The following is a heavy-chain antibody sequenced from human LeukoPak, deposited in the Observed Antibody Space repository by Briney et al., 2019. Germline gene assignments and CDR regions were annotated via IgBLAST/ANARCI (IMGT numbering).Heavy chain of an antibody. V-gene: IGHV3-23*01. D-gene: IGHD3-22*01. CDR1: GFTFSNYV. Sequence: GGSLRLSCAASGFTFSNYVMSWVRQAPGKGLEWVSAISGSGGTTYYADSVKGRFTISRDNSRDTLFLQMNSLRAEDTAVYYCAKGFAGSGYSFLQGGFDYWGQGTLVTVSS. CDR2: ISGSGGTT. CDR3: AKGFAGSGYSFLQGGFDY. J-gene: IGHJ4*02.